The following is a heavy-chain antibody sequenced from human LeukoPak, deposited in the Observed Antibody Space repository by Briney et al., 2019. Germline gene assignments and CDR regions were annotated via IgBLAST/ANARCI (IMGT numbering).Heavy chain of an antibody. CDR3: ARGDYDKYGMDV. CDR1: GFTFGSYG. CDR2: IWYDGSNK. V-gene: IGHV3-33*01. J-gene: IGHJ6*02. Sequence: GGSLRLSCAASGFTFGSYGMHWVRQAPGKGLEWVAVIWYDGSNKYYADSVKGRFTISRDNSKNTLYLQMNSLRAEDTAVYYCARGDYDKYGMDVWGQGTTVTVSS.